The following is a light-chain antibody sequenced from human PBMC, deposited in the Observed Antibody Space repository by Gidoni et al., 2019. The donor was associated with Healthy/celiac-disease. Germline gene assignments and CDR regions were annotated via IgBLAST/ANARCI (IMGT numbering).Light chain of an antibody. Sequence: IQLTQSPSSLSASVGDRVTITCRASQSISSYLNWYQQKPGKAPKLLIYAASSLQSGVPSRFSGSGSGTDFTLTISSLQPEDFATYYGQQSYSTPWTFXQXTKVXIK. CDR1: QSISSY. V-gene: IGKV1-39*01. CDR3: QQSYSTPWT. CDR2: AAS. J-gene: IGKJ1*01.